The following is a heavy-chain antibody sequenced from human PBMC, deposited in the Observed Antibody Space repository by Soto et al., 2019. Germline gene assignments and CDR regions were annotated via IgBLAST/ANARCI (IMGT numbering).Heavy chain of an antibody. Sequence: AAVKVSCKTSGYSFTSYGISWVRQAPGQGLEWVGWISGYDGKANYAQKLHGRVTMMTDTSTTTAYMELRGLRSDDTAGYFCARPKRKKNKFFDKFFYAIDVRGQ. D-gene: IGHD3-3*01. CDR1: GYSFTSYG. J-gene: IGHJ6*02. V-gene: IGHV1-18*04. CDR2: ISGYDGKA. CDR3: ARPKRKKNKFFDKFFYAIDV.